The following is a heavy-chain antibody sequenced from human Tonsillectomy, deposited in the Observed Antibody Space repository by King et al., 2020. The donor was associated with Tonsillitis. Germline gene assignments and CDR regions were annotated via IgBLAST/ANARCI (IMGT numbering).Heavy chain of an antibody. Sequence: VQLVESGGGLVQPGRSLRLSCAASGFTFDDYAMHWVRQAPGKGLEWVSGSSWNSGSIGYADSVKGRFTISRDNAKNSLYLQMNSLRAEDTALYYCAKDMGGFGYGYFAGFDYWGQGTLVTVSS. J-gene: IGHJ4*02. V-gene: IGHV3-9*01. D-gene: IGHD3-10*01. CDR2: SSWNSGSI. CDR3: AKDMGGFGYGYFAGFDY. CDR1: GFTFDDYA.